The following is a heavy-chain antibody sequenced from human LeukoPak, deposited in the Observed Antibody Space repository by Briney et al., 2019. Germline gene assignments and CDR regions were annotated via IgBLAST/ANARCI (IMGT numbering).Heavy chain of an antibody. CDR1: GFTFSSYW. V-gene: IGHV3-7*01. D-gene: IGHD2/OR15-2a*01. J-gene: IGHJ4*02. CDR3: ARAKFLGGSRGLYYFDY. Sequence: GGSLRLSCAASGFTFSSYWMSWVRQAPGKGLEWVANIKQDGSEKYYVDSVKGRFTISRDNAKNSLYLQMNSLGDEDTALYYCARAKFLGGSRGLYYFDYWGQGSLVTVSS. CDR2: IKQDGSEK.